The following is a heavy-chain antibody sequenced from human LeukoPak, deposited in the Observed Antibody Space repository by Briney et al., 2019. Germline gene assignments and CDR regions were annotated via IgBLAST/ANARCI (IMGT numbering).Heavy chain of an antibody. D-gene: IGHD6-13*01. CDR2: ISRSGTTI. CDR3: ARDGLAGGLDY. CDR1: GFTFSSYE. J-gene: IGHJ4*02. V-gene: IGHV3-48*03. Sequence: GGSLRLSCAASGFTFSSYEMNWVRQAPGKGLEWVSFISRSGTTIYYADSVKGRFTISRDNAKNSLYLQMNSLRAEDTAVYYCARDGLAGGLDYWGQGTLVTVSS.